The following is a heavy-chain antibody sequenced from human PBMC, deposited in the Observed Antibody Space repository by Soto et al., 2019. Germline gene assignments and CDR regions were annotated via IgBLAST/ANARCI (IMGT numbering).Heavy chain of an antibody. CDR1: GGTFSSYA. D-gene: IGHD2-15*01. Sequence: QVQLVQSGAEVKKPGSSVKVSCKASGGTFSSYAISWVRQAPGQGLEWMGGIIPIFGTANYAQKFQGRVXIXAXXSTSTAYMELSSLRSEDTAVYYCARSVTVVAPFDYWGQGTLVTVSS. V-gene: IGHV1-69*12. CDR2: IIPIFGTA. CDR3: ARSVTVVAPFDY. J-gene: IGHJ4*02.